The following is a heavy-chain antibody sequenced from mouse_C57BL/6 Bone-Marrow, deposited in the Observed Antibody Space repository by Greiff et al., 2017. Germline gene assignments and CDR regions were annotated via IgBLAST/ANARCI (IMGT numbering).Heavy chain of an antibody. Sequence: EVKLVESGGGLVKPGGSLKLSCAASGFTFSDYGMHWVLQAPEKGLEWVAYISSGSSTIYYADTVKGRFTISRDNAKNTLFLQMTSLRSEDTAMYYCARDYYGSSSFDYWGQGTTLTVSS. D-gene: IGHD1-1*01. CDR3: ARDYYGSSSFDY. V-gene: IGHV5-17*01. CDR1: GFTFSDYG. J-gene: IGHJ2*01. CDR2: ISSGSSTI.